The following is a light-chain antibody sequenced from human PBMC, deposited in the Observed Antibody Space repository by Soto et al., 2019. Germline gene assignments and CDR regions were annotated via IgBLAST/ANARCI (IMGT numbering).Light chain of an antibody. CDR3: QQYFTTPWT. V-gene: IGKV4-1*01. CDR1: QSVLYSSNDRSY. CDR2: WAS. J-gene: IGKJ1*01. Sequence: EIVMTQSPDSLAVSLGERATIKCKSSQSVLYSSNDRSYLAWFQQKPGQPPKALIYWASSRESGVPDRFSGSRSGTDFTLSISSLQAEDVAVYFCQQYFTTPWTFGQGTKVEI.